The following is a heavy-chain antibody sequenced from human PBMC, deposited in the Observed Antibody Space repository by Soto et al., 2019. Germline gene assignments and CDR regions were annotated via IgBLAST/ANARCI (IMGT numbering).Heavy chain of an antibody. D-gene: IGHD7-27*01. CDR1: GYTFTGYY. CDR2: INPNSGGT. Sequence: ASVKVSCKASGYTFTGYYMHWVRQAPGQGLEWMGWINPNSGGTNYAQKFQGWVTMTRDTSISTAYMELSRLRSDDTAVYYCARGLTGDRVDYYYYMDVWGKGTTVTVSS. J-gene: IGHJ6*03. CDR3: ARGLTGDRVDYYYYMDV. V-gene: IGHV1-2*04.